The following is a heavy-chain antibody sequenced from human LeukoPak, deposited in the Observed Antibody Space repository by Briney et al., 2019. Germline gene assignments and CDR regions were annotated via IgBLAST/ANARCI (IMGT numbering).Heavy chain of an antibody. J-gene: IGHJ4*02. CDR3: ARGVYGDYFFDY. D-gene: IGHD4-17*01. CDR1: GFTFSTYD. V-gene: IGHV3-21*01. CDR2: ITGSSSYI. Sequence: GGSLRLSCAASGFTFSTYDMNWVRQAPGKGLEWVSSITGSSSYIFYADSVKGRFTISRDNAKNSPYLQMNSLRADDLAVYYCARGVYGDYFFDYWGQGTLVTVSS.